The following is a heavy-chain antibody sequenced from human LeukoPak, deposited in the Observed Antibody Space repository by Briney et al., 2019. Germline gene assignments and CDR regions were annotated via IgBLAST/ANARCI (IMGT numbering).Heavy chain of an antibody. V-gene: IGHV7-4-1*02. CDR1: GYTFTKYA. CDR3: AREGRGVTNWFDP. CDR2: INTNTGNP. J-gene: IGHJ5*02. Sequence: ASVTVSCTGSGYTFTKYAISWVRQAPGQGLEWMGWINTNTGNPTYAQGFTGRFVFSLDTSVSTAYLQISSLKAEDTAVYYCAREGRGVTNWFDPWGQGTLVTVSS. D-gene: IGHD3-10*01.